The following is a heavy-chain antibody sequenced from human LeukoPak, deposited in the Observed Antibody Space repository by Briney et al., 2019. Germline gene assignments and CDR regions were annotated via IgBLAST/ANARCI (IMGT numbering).Heavy chain of an antibody. Sequence: PSQTLSLTCAISGDSASGNSTAYNWIRQSPSRGLEWLGRTYYRSKWYNDYAVSVKSRIIINPDTSKNQLSLQLKSVTPEDTAVYYCARGGQGDGYSADEAFDFWGQGTMVTVSS. D-gene: IGHD5-24*01. CDR3: ARGGQGDGYSADEAFDF. CDR2: TYYRSKWYN. CDR1: GDSASGNSTA. V-gene: IGHV6-1*01. J-gene: IGHJ3*01.